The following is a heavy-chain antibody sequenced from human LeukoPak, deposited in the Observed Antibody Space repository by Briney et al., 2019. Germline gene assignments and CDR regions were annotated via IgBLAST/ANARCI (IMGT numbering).Heavy chain of an antibody. V-gene: IGHV3-23*01. D-gene: IGHD6-13*01. J-gene: IGHJ4*02. Sequence: PGGSLRLSCAASGFTFSSHAMSWVLQAPGKGLEWVASISGSGEITYYAGPVKGRFTISRDNAQSTLFLQMNSLRVEDTAVYYCAAGTAADFWGQGTRVAVSS. CDR3: AAGTAADF. CDR2: ISGSGEIT. CDR1: GFTFSSHA.